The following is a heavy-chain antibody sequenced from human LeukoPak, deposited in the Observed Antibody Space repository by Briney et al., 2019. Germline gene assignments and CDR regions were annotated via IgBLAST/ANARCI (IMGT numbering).Heavy chain of an antibody. V-gene: IGHV3-49*04. J-gene: IGHJ4*02. CDR3: TRDETIAAAGMRYFDY. D-gene: IGHD6-13*01. CDR2: IRSKAYGGTT. Sequence: GSLRLSCTASGFTFGDYAMSWVRQAPGKGLEWVGFIRSKAYGGTTEYAAPVKGRFTISRDDSKSIAYLQMNSLKTEDTAVYYCTRDETIAAAGMRYFDYWGQGTLVTVSS. CDR1: GFTFGDYA.